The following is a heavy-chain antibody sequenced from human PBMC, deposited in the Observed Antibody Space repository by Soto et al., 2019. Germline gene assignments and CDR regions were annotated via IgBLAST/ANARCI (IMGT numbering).Heavy chain of an antibody. J-gene: IGHJ6*02. CDR1: GGSLSGYY. D-gene: IGHD3-10*01. CDR3: ARGRGLLLWFGDRYYGMDV. CDR2: INHSGST. Sequence: SETLSLTCAVYGGSLSGYYWSWIRQPPGKGLEWIGEINHSGSTNYNPSLKSRVTISVDTSKNQFSLKLSSVTAADTAVYYCARGRGLLLWFGDRYYGMDVWGQGTTVT. V-gene: IGHV4-34*01.